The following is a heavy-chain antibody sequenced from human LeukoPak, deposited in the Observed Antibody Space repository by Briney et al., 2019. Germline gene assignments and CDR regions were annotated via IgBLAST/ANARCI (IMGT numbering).Heavy chain of an antibody. CDR1: GFTFSSYG. D-gene: IGHD6-19*01. CDR3: AKDQGGWYEDAFDI. CDR2: IRYDGSNK. Sequence: GGSLRLSCAASGFTFSSYGMHWARQAPGKGLEWVAFIRYDGSNKYYADSVKGRFTISRDNSKNTLYLQMNSLRAEDTAVYYCAKDQGGWYEDAFDIWGQGTMVTVSS. V-gene: IGHV3-30*02. J-gene: IGHJ3*02.